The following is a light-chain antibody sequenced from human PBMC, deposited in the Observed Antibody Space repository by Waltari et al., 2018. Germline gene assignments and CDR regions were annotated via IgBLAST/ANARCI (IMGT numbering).Light chain of an antibody. CDR3: SSYISSSTLEV. V-gene: IGLV2-8*01. J-gene: IGLJ3*02. Sequence: QSALTQPPSASGSPGQSVTISCTGTSSDVGTYNSVSWYQQHPGKAPKRMIYEVTKRPSGVPDRFSGAKSGNTASLTVSGLQAEDAADYYCSSYISSSTLEVFGGGTRLTVL. CDR1: SSDVGTYNS. CDR2: EVT.